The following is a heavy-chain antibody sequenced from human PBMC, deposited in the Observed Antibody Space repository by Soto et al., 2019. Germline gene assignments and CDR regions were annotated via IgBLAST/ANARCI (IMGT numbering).Heavy chain of an antibody. D-gene: IGHD1-26*01. CDR3: GRSVVGATGEILNNAMDV. V-gene: IGHV1-3*01. CDR2: INPASGHT. J-gene: IGHJ6*02. Sequence: QVQLVQSGAEVKKPGASVKVSCKASGYTFTTYALHWVRQAPGQRPEWMGWINPASGHTKYSKRFQDRVTITRDTSASTGYTELSSLRSEDTAVYYCGRSVVGATGEILNNAMDVWGQGTTVTVSS. CDR1: GYTFTTYA.